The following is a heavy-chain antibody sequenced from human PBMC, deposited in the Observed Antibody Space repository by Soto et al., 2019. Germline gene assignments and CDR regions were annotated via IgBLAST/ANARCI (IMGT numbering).Heavy chain of an antibody. CDR3: ARRRPGTYGLGS. Sequence: QVQLVQSGAEVKKPGASVKVSCKASGYTFTDYGIHWVRQAPGQSPEWLGWINGGNGNTEYSQIFQGRITISRDTSANTAYMEMSSLRSEDTAVYYCARRRPGTYGLGSWGQGTLVTVSS. CDR1: GYTFTDYG. D-gene: IGHD1-1*01. CDR2: INGGNGNT. J-gene: IGHJ4*02. V-gene: IGHV1-3*01.